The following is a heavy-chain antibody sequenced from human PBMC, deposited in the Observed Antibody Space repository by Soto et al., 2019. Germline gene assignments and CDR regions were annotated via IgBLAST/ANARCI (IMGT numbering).Heavy chain of an antibody. CDR3: AKEFPSRAPGNFFDF. V-gene: IGHV3-23*01. J-gene: IGHJ4*02. CDR1: GFIFSTSH. D-gene: IGHD3-10*01. Sequence: GGSLRLSCAASGFIFSTSHMSWVRQAPGKGLEWVSATDDGGDYTYYADSMKGRFTISRDNSKNTLYLQMNSLMTEDTAVYYCAKEFPSRAPGNFFDFWGQGALVTVS. CDR2: TDDGGDYT.